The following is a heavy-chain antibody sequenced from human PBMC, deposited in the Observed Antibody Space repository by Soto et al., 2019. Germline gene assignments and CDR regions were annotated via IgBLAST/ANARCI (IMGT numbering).Heavy chain of an antibody. J-gene: IGHJ4*02. CDR1: GGTFSSYA. CDR2: IIPILGIA. CDR3: ARVYYDSSAAEDY. D-gene: IGHD3-22*01. Sequence: SVKVSCKASGGTFSSYAISWVRQAPGQGLEWMGRIIPILGIANYAQKFQGRVTITADNSTSTAYMELSSLRSEDTAVYYCARVYYDSSAAEDYRGQGTLVTVSS. V-gene: IGHV1-69*04.